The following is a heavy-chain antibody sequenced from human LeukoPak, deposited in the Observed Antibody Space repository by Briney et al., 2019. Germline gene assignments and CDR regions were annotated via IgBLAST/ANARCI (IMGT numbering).Heavy chain of an antibody. D-gene: IGHD5-12*01. V-gene: IGHV3-48*04. CDR1: GFTFSSYS. J-gene: IGHJ4*02. CDR2: ISSSSTTI. CDR3: ARDPGSGYEEHFDY. Sequence: GGSLRLSCAGSGFTFSSYSMNWVRQAPGKGLGWVSYISSSSTTIYYAGSVKGRFTSSRDTAKASLYLQMNSLRAEDTAVYYCARDPGSGYEEHFDYWGQGTLVTVSS.